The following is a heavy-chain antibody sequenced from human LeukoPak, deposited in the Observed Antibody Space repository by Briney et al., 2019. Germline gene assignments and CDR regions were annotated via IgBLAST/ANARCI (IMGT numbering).Heavy chain of an antibody. CDR3: ARDKSYDFWSGHVFDY. D-gene: IGHD3-3*01. V-gene: IGHV1-2*02. CDR1: GYTFTGYY. CDR2: INPNSGGT. Sequence: ASVKVSCKASGYTFTGYYMHWVRQAPGQGLEWMGWINPNSGGTNYAQKFQGRVTMTRDTSISTAYMELSRLRSDDTAVYYCARDKSYDFWSGHVFDYWGQGTLVTVSS. J-gene: IGHJ4*02.